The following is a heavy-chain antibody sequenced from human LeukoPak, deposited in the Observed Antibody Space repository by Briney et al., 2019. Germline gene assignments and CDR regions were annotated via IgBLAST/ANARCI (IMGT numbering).Heavy chain of an antibody. CDR2: MNPNGGDT. CDR3: ARDRTSFARDSSFFDY. Sequence: ASVKVSCKASGYTFTSYDINWVRQATGQGLEWMGWMNPNGGDTGYAQKFQGRVTMTRSTSISTAYMELSSLRTDDTAVYYCARDRTSFARDSSFFDYWGQGTLVTVSS. V-gene: IGHV1-8*01. CDR1: GYTFTSYD. J-gene: IGHJ4*02. D-gene: IGHD3-22*01.